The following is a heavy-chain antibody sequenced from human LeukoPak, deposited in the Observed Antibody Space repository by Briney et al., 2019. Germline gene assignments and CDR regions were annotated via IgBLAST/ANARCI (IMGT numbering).Heavy chain of an antibody. Sequence: GGSLRLSCAASGFTFSSYSMNWVRQAPGKGLEWVSVIYSGGSTYYADSVKGRFTISRDNSKNTLYLQINSLRAEDTAVYYCASDGFRAWAFDYWGQGTLVTVSS. CDR2: IYSGGST. D-gene: IGHD5-24*01. V-gene: IGHV3-66*01. J-gene: IGHJ4*02. CDR3: ASDGFRAWAFDY. CDR1: GFTFSSYS.